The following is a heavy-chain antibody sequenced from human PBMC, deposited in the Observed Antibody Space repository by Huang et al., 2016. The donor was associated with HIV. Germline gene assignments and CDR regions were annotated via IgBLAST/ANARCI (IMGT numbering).Heavy chain of an antibody. V-gene: IGHV4-34*02. CDR1: GGAFRGYS. J-gene: IGHJ4*02. CDR3: ARGFNYYASDNLGVYYFDS. Sequence: QVQLKQWGAGLLKPSETLSLTCAVYGGAFRGYSWTWIRQFPEKGLEWFGDINHNGKSIHNPPLSARVTISTNTSKNHFSLHLTSVTAADTALYYCARGFNYYASDNLGVYYFDSWGLGTLVTVSP. D-gene: IGHD3-10*01. CDR2: INHNGKS.